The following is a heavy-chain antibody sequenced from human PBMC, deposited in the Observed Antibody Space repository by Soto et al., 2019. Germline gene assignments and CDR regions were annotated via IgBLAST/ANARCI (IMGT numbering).Heavy chain of an antibody. V-gene: IGHV3-7*01. CDR1: GFTVSSYW. J-gene: IGHJ6*02. CDR3: ARDTYQDGMDV. D-gene: IGHD3-16*01. CDR2: IKQEGSEK. Sequence: GWSLGLAGAASGFTVSSYWMSWVRQAPGKGLEWVANIKQEGSEKYYVHSVKGRFTISRDNAKNSLYLQMNSLRAADTAVYYCARDTYQDGMDVCRQGPTVTVSS.